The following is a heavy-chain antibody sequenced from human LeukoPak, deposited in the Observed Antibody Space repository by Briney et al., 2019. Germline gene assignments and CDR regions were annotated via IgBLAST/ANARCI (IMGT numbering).Heavy chain of an antibody. CDR2: ISSSSSYI. CDR3: ARGIAAAGYLDY. D-gene: IGHD6-13*01. Sequence: GGSLRLSCAASGFTFRNFGMHWVRQAPGKGLEWVSSISSSSSYIYYADSVKGRFTISRDNAKNSLYLQMNSLRAEDTAVYYCARGIAAAGYLDYWGQGTLVTVSS. CDR1: GFTFRNFG. J-gene: IGHJ4*02. V-gene: IGHV3-21*01.